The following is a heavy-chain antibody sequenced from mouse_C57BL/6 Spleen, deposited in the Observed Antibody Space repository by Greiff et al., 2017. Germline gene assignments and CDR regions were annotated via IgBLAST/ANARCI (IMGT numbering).Heavy chain of an antibody. V-gene: IGHV1-54*01. Sequence: VQLQQSGAELVRPGTSVKVSCKASGYAFTNYLIEWVKQRPGQGLEWIGVINPGSGGTNYNEKFKGKATLTADKSSSTAYMQLSSLTSEDSAVXFCARSEYYYGSSYSFAYWGQGTLVTVSA. CDR3: ARSEYYYGSSYSFAY. CDR1: GYAFTNYL. CDR2: INPGSGGT. D-gene: IGHD1-1*01. J-gene: IGHJ3*01.